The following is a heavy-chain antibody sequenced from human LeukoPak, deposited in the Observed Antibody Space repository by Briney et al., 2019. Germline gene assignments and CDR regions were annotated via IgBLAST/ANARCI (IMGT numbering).Heavy chain of an antibody. CDR1: GFTVSSNY. V-gene: IGHV3-66*01. CDR2: IYSGGTT. J-gene: IGHJ4*02. CDR3: ARGRYYDSSGYPSRYFDY. Sequence: PGGSLRLSCAASGFTVSSNYMSWVRQAPGKGLEWVSVIYSGGTTYYADSVKGRFTISRDNSKNTLYLQMNSLRVEDTAVYYCARGRYYDSSGYPSRYFDYWGQGTLVTVSS. D-gene: IGHD3-22*01.